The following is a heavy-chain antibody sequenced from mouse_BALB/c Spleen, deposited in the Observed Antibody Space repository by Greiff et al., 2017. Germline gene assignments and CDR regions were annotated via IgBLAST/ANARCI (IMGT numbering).Heavy chain of an antibody. V-gene: IGHV5-4*02. CDR3: ARGGIYYDFPYWYFDV. D-gene: IGHD2-4*01. CDR1: GFTFSDYY. J-gene: IGHJ1*01. CDR2: ISDGGSYT. Sequence: EVKLMESGGGLVKPGGSLKLSCAASGFTFSDYYMYWVRQTPEKRLEWVATISDGGSYTYYPDSVKGRFTISRDNAKNNLYLQMSSLKSEDTAMYYCARGGIYYDFPYWYFDVWGAGTTVTVSS.